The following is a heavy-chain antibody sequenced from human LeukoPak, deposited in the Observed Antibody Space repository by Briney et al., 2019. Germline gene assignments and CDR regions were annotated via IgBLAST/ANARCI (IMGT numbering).Heavy chain of an antibody. CDR2: IYYSGGT. CDR3: ARHHSTYYDFWSGKFNWFDP. J-gene: IGHJ5*02. Sequence: SETLSLTCTVSGGSISSYYWSWIRQPPGKGLEWIGYIYYSGGTNYNPSLKSRVTISVDTSKNQFSLKLSSVTAADTAVYYCARHHSTYYDFWSGKFNWFDPWGQGTLVTVSS. D-gene: IGHD3-3*01. V-gene: IGHV4-59*08. CDR1: GGSISSYY.